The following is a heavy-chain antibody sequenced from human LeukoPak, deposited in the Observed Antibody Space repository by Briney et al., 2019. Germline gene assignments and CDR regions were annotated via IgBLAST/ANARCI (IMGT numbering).Heavy chain of an antibody. Sequence: PGGSLRLSCAASGFTFSSYSMNWVRQAPGKGLEWVSYISSSSSYIYYADSVKGRFTISRDNAKNSLYLQMNSLRAEDTAVYYCASEMATNDYWGQGTLVTVSS. J-gene: IGHJ4*02. CDR3: ASEMATNDY. V-gene: IGHV3-21*01. CDR2: ISSSSSYI. D-gene: IGHD5-24*01. CDR1: GFTFSSYS.